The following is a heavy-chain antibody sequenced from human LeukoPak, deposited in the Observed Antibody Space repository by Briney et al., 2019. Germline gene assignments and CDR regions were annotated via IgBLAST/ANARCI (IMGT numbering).Heavy chain of an antibody. CDR3: VRVAGFFDF. Sequence: GGSLRLSCATSGFTFRNYWMSWIRQAPGKGLEWVANIKYDGSEKYYEDSVKGRLTIPRDNAKNSLYLQINSLRAEDTALYYCVRVAGFFDFWGQGTLVTASS. D-gene: IGHD3-10*01. CDR1: GFTFRNYW. J-gene: IGHJ4*02. V-gene: IGHV3-7*01. CDR2: IKYDGSEK.